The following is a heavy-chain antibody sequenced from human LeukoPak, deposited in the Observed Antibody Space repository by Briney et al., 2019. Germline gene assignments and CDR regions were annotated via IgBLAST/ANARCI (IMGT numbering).Heavy chain of an antibody. CDR1: GFTFSSYG. CDR2: IWYDGSNK. Sequence: GGSLRLSCAASGFTFSSYGMHWVRQAPGKGLEWVAVIWYDGSNKYYADSVKGRFTISRDNSKNTLYLQMNSLRAEDTAVYYCARGFGNLPDDYWGQGTLVTVSS. CDR3: ARGFGNLPDDY. V-gene: IGHV3-33*01. J-gene: IGHJ4*02. D-gene: IGHD3-10*01.